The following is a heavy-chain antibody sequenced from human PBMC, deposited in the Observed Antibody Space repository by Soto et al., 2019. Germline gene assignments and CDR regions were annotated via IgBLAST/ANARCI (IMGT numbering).Heavy chain of an antibody. D-gene: IGHD2-15*01. Sequence: ASVKVSCKASGYTFTSYGISWVRQAPGQGLEWMGRISANSGSTSYAQKFQGRVTMTRDTSTSTVYMELSSLRSEDTAVYYCARDGYCSGGSCSGNWFDPWGQGTLVTVSS. CDR1: GYTFTSYG. CDR2: ISANSGST. V-gene: IGHV1-18*01. J-gene: IGHJ5*02. CDR3: ARDGYCSGGSCSGNWFDP.